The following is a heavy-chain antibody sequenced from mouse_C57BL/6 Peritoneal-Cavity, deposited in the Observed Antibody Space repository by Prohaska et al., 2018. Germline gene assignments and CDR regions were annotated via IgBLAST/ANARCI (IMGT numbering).Heavy chain of an antibody. J-gene: IGHJ2*01. Sequence: QVQLQQSGAELVRPGTSVKVSCKASGYAFTNYLLEWVKQRPGQGLEWIGVINPGSGGTNYNEKFKGKATLIADKSSSTAYMQLSSLTAEDSAVYFCARSTTVVAYYFDYWGQGTTLTVSS. CDR1: GYAFTNYL. V-gene: IGHV1-54*01. CDR2: INPGSGGT. CDR3: ARSTTVVAYYFDY. D-gene: IGHD1-1*01.